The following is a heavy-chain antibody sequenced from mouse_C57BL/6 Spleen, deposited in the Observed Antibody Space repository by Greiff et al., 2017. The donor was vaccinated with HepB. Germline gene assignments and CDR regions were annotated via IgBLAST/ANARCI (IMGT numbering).Heavy chain of an antibody. Sequence: EVKLVESGGGLVKPGGSLKLSCAASGFTFSSYAMSWVRQTPEKRLEWVATISDGGSYTYYPDNVKGRFTISRDNAKNNLYLQMSHLKSEDTAMYYCARPYDYDTGFAYWGQGTLVTVSA. CDR2: ISDGGSYT. CDR3: ARPYDYDTGFAY. V-gene: IGHV5-4*03. CDR1: GFTFSSYA. D-gene: IGHD2-4*01. J-gene: IGHJ3*01.